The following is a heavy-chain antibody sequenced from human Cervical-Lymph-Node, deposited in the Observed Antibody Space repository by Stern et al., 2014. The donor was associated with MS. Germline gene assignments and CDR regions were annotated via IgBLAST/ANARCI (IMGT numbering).Heavy chain of an antibody. V-gene: IGHV1-69*01. J-gene: IGHJ5*02. CDR2: IFPVFGTP. CDR3: ALSSETSDRWYSLGYDL. Sequence: DQLVESGAEVTKPGSSVKVSCKASGGTFSKFPSSWVRQAPGQGLEWMGGIFPVFGTPTYAQEFRGRVTITAVVSTSTVYMELSSLRSDDTAVYYCALSSETSDRWYSLGYDLWGQGTLVTVSS. D-gene: IGHD6-13*01. CDR1: GGTFSKFP.